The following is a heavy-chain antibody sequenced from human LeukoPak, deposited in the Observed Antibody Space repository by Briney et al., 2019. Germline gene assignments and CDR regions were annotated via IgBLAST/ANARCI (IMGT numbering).Heavy chain of an antibody. CDR1: GGSFSGYY. Sequence: SETLSLTCAVYGGSFSGYYWSWIRQPPGKGLEWIGSIYYSGSTYYNPSLKSRVTISVDTSKNQFSLKLSSVTAADTAVYYCASQENSIVGATDFDYWGQGTLVTVSS. J-gene: IGHJ4*02. V-gene: IGHV4-34*01. CDR2: IYYSGST. CDR3: ASQENSIVGATDFDY. D-gene: IGHD1-26*01.